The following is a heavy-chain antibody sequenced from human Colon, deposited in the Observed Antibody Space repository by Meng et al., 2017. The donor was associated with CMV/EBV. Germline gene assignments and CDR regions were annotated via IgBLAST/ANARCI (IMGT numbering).Heavy chain of an antibody. CDR2: ITSSSSFI. J-gene: IGHJ5*02. V-gene: IGHV3-21*01. CDR1: GFTFDTYS. Sequence: GGSLRLSCAFSGFTFDTYSMNWVRQAPGTGLQWVASITSSSSFIYYADSVKGRFTISRDNAKSSLYLQMNDLQVDDTAVYYCARGLGTPTWGQGTLVTVSS. D-gene: IGHD1-14*01. CDR3: ARGLGTPT.